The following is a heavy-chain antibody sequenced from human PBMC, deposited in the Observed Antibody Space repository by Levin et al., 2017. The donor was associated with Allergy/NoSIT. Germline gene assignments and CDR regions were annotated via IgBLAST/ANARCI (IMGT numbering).Heavy chain of an antibody. CDR2: IYNSGST. D-gene: IGHD3-9*01. Sequence: SQTLSLTCTVSCGSISSSISYWGWIRQAPGKGLEWIGSIYNSGSTYYNPSLKSRVTTSVDTSKNQFSLNLSSVTAADTAVYYCARQCYDILTGYYNFDYWGQGTLVTVSS. CDR3: ARQCYDILTGYYNFDY. V-gene: IGHV4-39*01. CDR1: CGSISSSISY. J-gene: IGHJ4*02.